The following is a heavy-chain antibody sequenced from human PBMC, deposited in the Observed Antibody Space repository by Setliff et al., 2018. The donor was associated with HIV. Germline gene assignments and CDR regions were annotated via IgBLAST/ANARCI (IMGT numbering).Heavy chain of an antibody. J-gene: IGHJ5*02. V-gene: IGHV4-30-2*01. CDR1: GGSISSGGHS. Sequence: PSETLSLTCAVSGGSISSGGHSWSWIRQPPGKGLEWIGYIYHSGSTYYNPSLKSRVTISIDRSKNQFSLKLSSVTAADTAVYYCARSTYYYGSGKGSGWFDPWGQGTLVTVSS. D-gene: IGHD3-10*01. CDR3: ARSTYYYGSGKGSGWFDP. CDR2: IYHSGST.